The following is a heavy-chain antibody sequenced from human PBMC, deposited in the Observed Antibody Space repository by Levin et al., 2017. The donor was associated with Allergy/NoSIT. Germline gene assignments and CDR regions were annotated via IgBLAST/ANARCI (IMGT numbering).Heavy chain of an antibody. CDR1: GFSLGSFN. V-gene: IGHV3-30-3*01. D-gene: IGHD2-15*01. J-gene: IGHJ4*02. Sequence: GGSLRLSCTASGFSLGSFNMHWVRRAPGKGLEWVAALSSDGYTSDSADSVTGRFTVSGDTSKNTLYLQMNSLRSDDTAIYYCAREGCSGGNCYFDYWGQGTLVTVSS. CDR3: AREGCSGGNCYFDY. CDR2: LSSDGYTS.